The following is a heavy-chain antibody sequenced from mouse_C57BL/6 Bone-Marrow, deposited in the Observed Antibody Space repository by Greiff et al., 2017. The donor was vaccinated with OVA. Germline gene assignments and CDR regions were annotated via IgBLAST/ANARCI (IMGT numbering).Heavy chain of an antibody. V-gene: IGHV2-5*01. Sequence: QVQLQQSGPGLVQPSQSLSITCTVSGFSLTSYGVHWVRQSPGKGLEWLGVIWRGGSTDYNAAFMSRLSITKDNSKSQVFCRMNTLQADDSAIYSCAKNGRYAMDYWGQGTSVTVSS. J-gene: IGHJ4*01. D-gene: IGHD1-1*01. CDR3: AKNGRYAMDY. CDR1: GFSLTSYG. CDR2: IWRGGST.